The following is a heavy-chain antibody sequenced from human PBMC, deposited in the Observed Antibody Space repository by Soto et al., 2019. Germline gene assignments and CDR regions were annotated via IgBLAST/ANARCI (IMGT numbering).Heavy chain of an antibody. D-gene: IGHD6-6*01. J-gene: IGHJ5*02. CDR3: AKDREYRSPNWFDP. CDR2: ISSSSSTT. Sequence: PGGSLRLSCAASGFTFSSYSMNWVRQAPGKGLEWVSYISSSSSTTYYADSVKGRFTISRDNSKNTLYLQMNSLRAEDTAVYYCAKDREYRSPNWFDPWGQGTLVTVSS. V-gene: IGHV3-48*01. CDR1: GFTFSSYS.